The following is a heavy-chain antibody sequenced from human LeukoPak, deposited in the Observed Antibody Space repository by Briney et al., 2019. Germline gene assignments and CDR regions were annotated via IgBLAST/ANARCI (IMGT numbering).Heavy chain of an antibody. CDR2: IYYSGST. D-gene: IGHD2-15*01. CDR3: ARDSFRERWLDY. Sequence: SETLSLTCSVSNYSISNDFYWGWIRLPPGKGLEWIGYIYYSGSTNYNPSLKSRVTISVDTSKSQFSLKLNSVTAVDTAVYYCARDSFRERWLDYWGQGTLVTVSS. J-gene: IGHJ4*02. V-gene: IGHV4-61*01. CDR1: NYSISNDFY.